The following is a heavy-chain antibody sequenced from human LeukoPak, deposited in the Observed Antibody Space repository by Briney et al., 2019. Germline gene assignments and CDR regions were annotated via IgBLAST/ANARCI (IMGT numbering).Heavy chain of an antibody. V-gene: IGHV1-69*06. CDR1: GGTFSSYV. CDR2: IIPMFGTA. CDR3: ARELDIVVVVAAPSAFDI. J-gene: IGHJ3*02. D-gene: IGHD2-15*01. Sequence: SAKVSCKASGGTFSSYVISWVRQAPGQGLEWMGGIIPMFGTANYAQKFQGRVTITADRSTSTAYMELSSLRSEDTAMYYCARELDIVVVVAAPSAFDIWGQGTMVTVSS.